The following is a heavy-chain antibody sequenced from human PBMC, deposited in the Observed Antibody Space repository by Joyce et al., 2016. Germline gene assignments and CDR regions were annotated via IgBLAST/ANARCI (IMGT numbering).Heavy chain of an antibody. J-gene: IGHJ6*02. CDR1: GFAFDDYA. CDR3: VKSMEFHRGSSSFSYGMDV. D-gene: IGHD6-6*01. V-gene: IGHV3-9*01. CDR2: ISWNSGSI. Sequence: EVQLVESGGGLGQPGRSLRLSCAASGFAFDDYAMHWVRQAPGSSLEWVSSISWNSGSIGYADSVKCRFTISRDNAKNSLYLQMDSLRVEDTGLYYCVKSMEFHRGSSSFSYGMDVWGQGTTVTVSS.